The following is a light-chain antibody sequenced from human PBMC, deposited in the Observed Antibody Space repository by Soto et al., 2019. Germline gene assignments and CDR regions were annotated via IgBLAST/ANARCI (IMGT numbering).Light chain of an antibody. CDR1: SSDVGGYNF. CDR2: DVT. V-gene: IGLV2-23*02. Sequence: QSVLTQPASVSGSPGQSITISCTGTSSDVGGYNFVSWYQQHPDKAPKLMIYDVTNRPSGVSNRFSGSKSGNTASLTISGLQAEDEADYYCCSYAGSSSPYVFGTGTKVTVL. CDR3: CSYAGSSSPYV. J-gene: IGLJ1*01.